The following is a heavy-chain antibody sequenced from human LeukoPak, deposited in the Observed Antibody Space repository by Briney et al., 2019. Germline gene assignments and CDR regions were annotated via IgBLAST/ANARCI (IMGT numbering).Heavy chain of an antibody. D-gene: IGHD5-24*01. CDR1: GFTFSSYA. CDR2: ISYDGSNK. Sequence: GGSLRLSCAASGFTFSSYAMHWVRQAPGKGLEWVAVISYDGSNKYYADSVKGRFTISRDNSKNTLYLQMNSLRAEDTAVYYCAHEEIERGWLAYYYYMDVWGKGPRSPSP. J-gene: IGHJ6*03. CDR3: AHEEIERGWLAYYYYMDV. V-gene: IGHV3-30*04.